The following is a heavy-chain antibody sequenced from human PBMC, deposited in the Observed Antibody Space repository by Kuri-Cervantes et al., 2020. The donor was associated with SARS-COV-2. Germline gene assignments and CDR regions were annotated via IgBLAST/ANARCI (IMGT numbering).Heavy chain of an antibody. CDR2: INSDGTST. V-gene: IGHV3-74*01. CDR3: AKDRERGVNTGYYGMDV. D-gene: IGHD3-10*01. Sequence: GGSLRLSCAASGFTFSSYWMHWVRKAPGKGLVWVSRINSDGTSTRYADSVKGRFTISRDNAKKTLYLQMNSLRAEDTAVYYCAKDRERGVNTGYYGMDVWAQRTS. CDR1: GFTFSSYW. J-gene: IGHJ6*02.